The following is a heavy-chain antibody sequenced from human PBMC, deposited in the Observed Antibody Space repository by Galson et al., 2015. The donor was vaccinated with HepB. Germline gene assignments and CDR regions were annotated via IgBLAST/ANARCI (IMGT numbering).Heavy chain of an antibody. V-gene: IGHV4-31*03. CDR2: IYYSGST. D-gene: IGHD3-22*01. CDR3: ASSSDYYDSSGYRNWFDP. Sequence: TLSLTCTVSGGSISSGGYYWSWIRQHPGKGLEWIGYIYYSGSTYYNPSLKSRVTISVDTSKNQFSLKLSSVTAADTAVYYCASSSDYYDSSGYRNWFDPWGQGTLVTVSS. J-gene: IGHJ5*02. CDR1: GGSISSGGYY.